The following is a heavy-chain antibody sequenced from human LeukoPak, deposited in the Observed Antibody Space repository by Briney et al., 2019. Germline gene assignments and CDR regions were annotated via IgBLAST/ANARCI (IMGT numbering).Heavy chain of an antibody. D-gene: IGHD3-16*01. V-gene: IGHV1-46*01. J-gene: IGHJ3*02. CDR3: ARCAPNVWGYDAFDI. CDR1: GYTFTSYY. Sequence: ASVKVSCKASGYTFTSYYMHWVRQAPGQGLEWVGIINPSDGSTSYAQKFQGRVTMTRDTSTSTVYMELSSLRSEDTAVYYCARCAPNVWGYDAFDIWGQGTMVTVSS. CDR2: INPSDGST.